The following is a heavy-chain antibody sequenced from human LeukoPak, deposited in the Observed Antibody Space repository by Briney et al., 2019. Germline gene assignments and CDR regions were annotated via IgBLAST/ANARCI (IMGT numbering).Heavy chain of an antibody. CDR2: ITVDSRYI. CDR1: GFTFTNYT. D-gene: IGHD2-2*01. V-gene: IGHV3-21*01. J-gene: IGHJ4*02. CDR3: ARRYCSTTNCYAFDQ. Sequence: GGSLRLSCAASGFTFTNYTMHWVRQAPGTGLEWVSAITVDSRYIYYADSVKGRFTISRDNARNSLYLQMNSLRGEDTALYYCARRYCSTTNCYAFDQWGQGTLVTASS.